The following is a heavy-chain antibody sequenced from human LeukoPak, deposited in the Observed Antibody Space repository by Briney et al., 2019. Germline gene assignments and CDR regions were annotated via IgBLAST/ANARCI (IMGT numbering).Heavy chain of an antibody. D-gene: IGHD2-15*01. CDR3: ARGIYCSGGSCYQLNWFDP. CDR2: IYTSGST. J-gene: IGHJ5*02. CDR1: GGSISSGSYY. Sequence: SETLSLTCTVSGGSISSGSYYWSWIRQPAGKGLEWIGRIYTSGSTNYNPSLKGRVTISVDTSKNQFSLKLSSVTAADTAVYHCARGIYCSGGSCYQLNWFDPWGQGTLVTVPS. V-gene: IGHV4-61*02.